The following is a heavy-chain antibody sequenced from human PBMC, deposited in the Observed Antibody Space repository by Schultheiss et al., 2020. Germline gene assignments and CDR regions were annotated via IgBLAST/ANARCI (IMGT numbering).Heavy chain of an antibody. CDR1: GFTFSDYY. V-gene: IGHV3-11*04. CDR2: ISSSGSTI. CDR3: ARGRYYYDSSGYYDY. J-gene: IGHJ4*02. Sequence: GGSLRLSCAASGFTFSDYYMSWIRQAPGKGLEWVSYISSSGSTIYYADSVKGRFTISRDDAKNSFYLQMNSLRAVDTAVYYCARGRYYYDSSGYYDYWGQGILVTVSS. D-gene: IGHD3-22*01.